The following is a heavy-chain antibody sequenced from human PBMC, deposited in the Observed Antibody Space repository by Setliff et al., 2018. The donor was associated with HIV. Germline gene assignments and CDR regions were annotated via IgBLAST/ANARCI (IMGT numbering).Heavy chain of an antibody. CDR2: INADGSST. CDR1: GFAFGTYW. CDR3: AVDRTWSESFDH. D-gene: IGHD1-1*01. Sequence: PGGSLRLSCAASGFAFGTYWMHWVRQVPGKGLAWVSRINADGSSTAYAESVKGRFTISRDNGKNTLFLQMNTLRGEDTGIYYCAVDRTWSESFDHWGQGTLVTVSS. J-gene: IGHJ4*02. V-gene: IGHV3-74*01.